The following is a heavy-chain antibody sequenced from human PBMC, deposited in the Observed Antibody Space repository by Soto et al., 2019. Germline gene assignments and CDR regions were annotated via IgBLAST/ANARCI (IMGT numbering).Heavy chain of an antibody. CDR1: GDTFTDYY. Sequence: QVQLMQSGAEVKKPGASVKVSCKASGDTFTDYYIHWVRQAPGQGLEWMGTVNPSGGHTTYAQHFLGRVTMTRATSTSKLYMELTSLTSDDTAIYYCARGGHVVVVTAALDYWGQGTLVTVSS. J-gene: IGHJ4*02. V-gene: IGHV1-46*01. CDR3: ARGGHVVVVTAALDY. D-gene: IGHD2-21*02. CDR2: VNPSGGHT.